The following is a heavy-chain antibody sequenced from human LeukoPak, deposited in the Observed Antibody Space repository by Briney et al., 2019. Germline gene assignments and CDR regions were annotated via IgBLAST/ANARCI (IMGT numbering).Heavy chain of an antibody. CDR2: INWNGSST. CDR1: GFTFSSCG. D-gene: IGHD3-10*01. J-gene: IGHJ3*02. Sequence: PGGSLRLSCEASGFTFSSCGMNWVRQVPGKGLEWVSGINWNGSSTGYADSVKGRFTISRDNAKNSLYLQMNSLRAEDTAVYYGARAAKFWVGEEAGAFDIWGQGTMVTVSS. CDR3: ARAAKFWVGEEAGAFDI. V-gene: IGHV3-20*04.